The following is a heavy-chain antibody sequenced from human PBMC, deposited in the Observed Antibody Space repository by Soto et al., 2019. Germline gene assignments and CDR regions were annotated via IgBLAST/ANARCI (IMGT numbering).Heavy chain of an antibody. CDR2: LYYSGST. J-gene: IGHJ4*02. Sequence: TSETLSLTCTVSGGSISSYYWSWIRQPPGKGLEWIGYLYYSGSTNYNPSLRSRVTISVDTSKNQFSLKLSSVTAADTAVYYCAGHRTWDGGYVKGGFDYWGQGTLVTVSS. D-gene: IGHD5-12*01. CDR1: GGSISSYY. CDR3: AGHRTWDGGYVKGGFDY. V-gene: IGHV4-59*08.